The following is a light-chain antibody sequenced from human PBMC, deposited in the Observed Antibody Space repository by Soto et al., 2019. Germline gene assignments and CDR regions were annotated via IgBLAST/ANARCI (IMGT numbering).Light chain of an antibody. CDR2: DAS. CDR3: QQYEIFSPYT. V-gene: IGKV1-5*01. J-gene: IGKJ2*01. CDR1: QSVSSS. Sequence: DIQMTQSPSTLSAFVGDRVTITCRASQSVSSSLAWYQQKPGKAPKLLIYDASTLESGVPSRFSGSGYGTEFTLTINSLQPGDFATYYCQQYEIFSPYTFGQGTRLEI.